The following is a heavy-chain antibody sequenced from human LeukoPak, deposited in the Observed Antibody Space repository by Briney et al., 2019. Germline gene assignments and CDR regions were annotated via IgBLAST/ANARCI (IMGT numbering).Heavy chain of an antibody. Sequence: SETLSLTCTVSGGSISSYYWSWIRQPAGKGLEWIGRIYTSGSTNYNPSLKSRVTMSVDTSKNQFSLKLSSVTAADTAVYYCARDSQSGQLVLSDSYYYMDVWGKRTTVTGSS. V-gene: IGHV4-4*07. J-gene: IGHJ6*03. CDR3: ARDSQSGQLVLSDSYYYMDV. D-gene: IGHD6-13*01. CDR1: GGSISSYY. CDR2: IYTSGST.